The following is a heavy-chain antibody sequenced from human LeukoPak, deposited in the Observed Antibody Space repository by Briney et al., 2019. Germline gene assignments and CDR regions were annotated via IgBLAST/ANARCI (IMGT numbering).Heavy chain of an antibody. J-gene: IGHJ4*02. Sequence: GESLKISCKGFGYSFTNYWIAWVRQMPGKGLEWMGIIYPGDSDTRYSSSFQGQVTISADKSINTAYLQWSSLKASDTATYYCARRYDNTGYYVYWGQGTLVTVSS. D-gene: IGHD3-22*01. CDR3: ARRYDNTGYYVY. V-gene: IGHV5-51*01. CDR1: GYSFTNYW. CDR2: IYPGDSDT.